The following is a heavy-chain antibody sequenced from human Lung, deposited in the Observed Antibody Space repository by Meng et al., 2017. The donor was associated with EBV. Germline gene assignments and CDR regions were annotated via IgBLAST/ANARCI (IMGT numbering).Heavy chain of an antibody. J-gene: IGHJ4*02. D-gene: IGHD3-10*01. CDR2: IYHSGST. V-gene: IGHV4-4*02. CDR1: GGSISSSNW. Sequence: VSLREAAPGLVHPSGTLSLTCACSGGSISSSNWWSWARQPPGKGLEWIGEIYHSGSTNYNPSLKSRVTISVDESKNQFSLKLSSVTAADTAVYYCARVTLWFGELEYWGQGTLVTVSS. CDR3: ARVTLWFGELEY.